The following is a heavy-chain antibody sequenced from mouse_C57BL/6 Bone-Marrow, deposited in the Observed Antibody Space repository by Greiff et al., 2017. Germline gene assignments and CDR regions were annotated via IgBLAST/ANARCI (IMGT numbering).Heavy chain of an antibody. CDR1: GFNIKDDY. V-gene: IGHV14-4*01. J-gene: IGHJ4*01. Sequence: VQLKESGAELVRPGASVKLSCTASGFNIKDDYMHWVKQRPEQGLEWIGWIDPENGDTEYASKFQGKATITADTSSHTAYLQISSLTSEDTAVYYCTTGARDYWGQGTSVTVSS. CDR3: TTGARDY. CDR2: IDPENGDT.